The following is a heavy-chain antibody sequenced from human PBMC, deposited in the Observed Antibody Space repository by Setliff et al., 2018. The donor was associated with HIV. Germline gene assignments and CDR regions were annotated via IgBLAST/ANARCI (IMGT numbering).Heavy chain of an antibody. V-gene: IGHV4-39*07. CDR1: GDSINNSTYY. Sequence: SETLSLTCAVSGDSINNSTYYWGWIRQPPGKGLEWIGGFYSSGTSYYNPSLRSRLTISVDTSKNQFSLKLNSVTAADTAMYYCAKGENEQWLVVGLFDYWGQGTLVTVSS. D-gene: IGHD6-19*01. CDR3: AKGENEQWLVVGLFDY. J-gene: IGHJ4*02. CDR2: FYSSGTS.